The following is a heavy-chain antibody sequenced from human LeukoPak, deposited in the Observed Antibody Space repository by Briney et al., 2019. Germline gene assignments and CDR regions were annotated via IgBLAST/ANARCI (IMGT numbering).Heavy chain of an antibody. J-gene: IGHJ4*02. CDR3: AKGMHRIAAAVDY. CDR1: GFTFSSYG. D-gene: IGHD6-13*01. V-gene: IGHV3-30*18. Sequence: PGGSLRLSCAASGFTFSSYGMHWVRQAPGKGLEWVAVISYDGSNKYYADSVKGRFTISRDNSKNTLYLQMNSLRAEDTAVYYCAKGMHRIAAAVDYWGQGTLVTVSS. CDR2: ISYDGSNK.